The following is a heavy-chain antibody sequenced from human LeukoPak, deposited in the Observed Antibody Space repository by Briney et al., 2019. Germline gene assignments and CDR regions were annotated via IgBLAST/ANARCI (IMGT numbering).Heavy chain of an antibody. CDR2: IIPILGIA. J-gene: IGHJ4*02. CDR3: ARVLKVATTYYFDY. Sequence: SVKVSCKAFGYTFTSYGMSWVRQAPGQGLEWMGRIIPILGIANYAQKFQGRVTITADKSTSTAYMELSSLRSEDTAVYYCARVLKVATTYYFDYWGQGTLVTVSS. V-gene: IGHV1-69*04. D-gene: IGHD5-24*01. CDR1: GYTFTSYG.